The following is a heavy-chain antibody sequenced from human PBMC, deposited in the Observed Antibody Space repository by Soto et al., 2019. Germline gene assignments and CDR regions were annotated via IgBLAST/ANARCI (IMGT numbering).Heavy chain of an antibody. CDR3: ARGLATLPVFAFDI. D-gene: IGHD6-6*01. CDR1: GFSLSTSGVG. CDR2: IYWSGDE. V-gene: IGHV2-5*01. Sequence: SGPTLVNPTQTLTLTCSFSGFSLSTSGVGVGWIRQSPGKALEWLALIYWSGDEHYRPSLKSRLSIIKDTSKNHVVLIMTDMDPVDTATYYCARGLATLPVFAFDIWGQGTMVTVS. J-gene: IGHJ3*02.